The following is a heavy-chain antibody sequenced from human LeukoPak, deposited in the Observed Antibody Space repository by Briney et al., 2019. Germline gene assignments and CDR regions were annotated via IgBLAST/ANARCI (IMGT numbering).Heavy chain of an antibody. CDR2: IKQDGSEK. J-gene: IGHJ4*02. V-gene: IGHV3-7*01. D-gene: IGHD2-2*01. CDR1: GFTFSSYW. CDR3: ARVSVAESRYRSSTSCPYFDY. Sequence: GGSLRLSCAASGFTFSSYWMSWVRQAPGKGLEWVANIKQDGSEKYYVDSVKGRFTISRDNAKNSLYLQMNSLRAEDTAVYYCARVSVAESRYRSSTSCPYFDYWGQGTLVNVSS.